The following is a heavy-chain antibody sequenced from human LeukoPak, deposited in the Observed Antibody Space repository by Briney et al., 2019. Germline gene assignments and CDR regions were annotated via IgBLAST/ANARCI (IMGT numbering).Heavy chain of an antibody. CDR3: ASSAAGYSSGWPRHYYFDY. V-gene: IGHV4-59*08. CDR2: IYYSGST. J-gene: IGHJ4*02. CDR1: GGSISSYY. Sequence: SETLSLTCTVSGGSISSYYWSWIRQPAGKGLEWIGYIYYSGSTNYNPSLKSRVTISVDTSKNQFSLKLSSVTAADTAVYYCASSAAGYSSGWPRHYYFDYWGQGTLVTVSS. D-gene: IGHD6-19*01.